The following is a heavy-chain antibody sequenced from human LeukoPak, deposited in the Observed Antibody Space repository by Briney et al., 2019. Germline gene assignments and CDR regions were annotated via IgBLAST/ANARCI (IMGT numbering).Heavy chain of an antibody. V-gene: IGHV3-48*03. Sequence: GGSLRLSCAASGFTFSSCEMNWVRQAPGKGLEWVSYISGSGNTIYYADSVKGRFTFSRDNAKNSLYLQMNSLRVEDTAVYYCARQDAYSYGFRAIDYWGQGTLVTVSS. J-gene: IGHJ4*02. CDR2: ISGSGNTI. CDR1: GFTFSSCE. CDR3: ARQDAYSYGFRAIDY. D-gene: IGHD5-18*01.